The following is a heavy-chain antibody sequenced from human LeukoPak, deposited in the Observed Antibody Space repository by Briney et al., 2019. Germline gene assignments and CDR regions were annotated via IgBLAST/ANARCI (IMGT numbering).Heavy chain of an antibody. Sequence: TGGSLRLSCAASGFTFSSYAMSWVRQAPGKGLEWVSAISGSGGSTYYADSVKGRFTISRDNSKNTLYLQMNSLRAEDTAVYYCARDRTYYDILTGYSQSYYGMDVWGQGTTVTVSS. CDR3: ARDRTYYDILTGYSQSYYGMDV. V-gene: IGHV3-23*01. CDR1: GFTFSSYA. CDR2: ISGSGGST. D-gene: IGHD3-9*01. J-gene: IGHJ6*02.